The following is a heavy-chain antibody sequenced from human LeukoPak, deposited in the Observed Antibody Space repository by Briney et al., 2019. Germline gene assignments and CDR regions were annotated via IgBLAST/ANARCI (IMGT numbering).Heavy chain of an antibody. J-gene: IGHJ4*02. CDR1: GFTFSSYA. Sequence: GGSLRLSCAASGFTFSSYAMSWVRQAPGKGLEWVSAISGSGGSTYYAGSVKGRFTISRDNSKNTLYLQMNSLRAEDTAVYYCAKSEGDTGSFVRFLEWFFSFFDYWGQGTLVTVSS. V-gene: IGHV3-23*01. D-gene: IGHD3-3*01. CDR3: AKSEGDTGSFVRFLEWFFSFFDY. CDR2: ISGSGGST.